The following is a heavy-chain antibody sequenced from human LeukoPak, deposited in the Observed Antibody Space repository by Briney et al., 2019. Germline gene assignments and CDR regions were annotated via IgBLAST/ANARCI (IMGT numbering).Heavy chain of an antibody. CDR1: GFTFSSYE. CDR3: VRVGSVAGSDYLDY. J-gene: IGHJ4*02. Sequence: GGSLGLSCAASGFTFSSYEMNWVRQAPGKGLEWVGRSRNKAKSYTTEYAASVKGRFTISRDDSKNSLYLQMNNLRTEDTAVYYCVRVGSVAGSDYLDYWGQGTLVTVSS. V-gene: IGHV3-72*01. CDR2: SRNKAKSYTT. D-gene: IGHD6-19*01.